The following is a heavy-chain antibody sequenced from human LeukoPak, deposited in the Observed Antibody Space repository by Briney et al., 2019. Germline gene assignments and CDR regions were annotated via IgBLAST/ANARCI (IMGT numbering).Heavy chain of an antibody. Sequence: GGSLRLSCAASGFTVSSNYMSWVRQAPGKGLEWVSDIYSGGSTYYADSVKGRFTISRDNSKNTLYLQMNSLRAEDTAVYYCARVDLGYYDSSGYSRGGDYWGQGTLVTVSS. CDR2: IYSGGST. V-gene: IGHV3-66*01. J-gene: IGHJ4*02. D-gene: IGHD3-22*01. CDR3: ARVDLGYYDSSGYSRGGDY. CDR1: GFTVSSNY.